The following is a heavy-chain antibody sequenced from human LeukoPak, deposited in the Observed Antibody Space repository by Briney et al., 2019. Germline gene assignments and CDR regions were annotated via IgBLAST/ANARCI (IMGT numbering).Heavy chain of an antibody. V-gene: IGHV3-48*04. Sequence: QPGGSLRLSCAASGFTFSSYSMNWVRQAPGKGLEWISYVSSSGTTIYYADSVKGRFTISRDNAKNSLYLQLNSLRAEDTAVYYCARDKQVVVGATTAYDYWGQGTLVTVSS. J-gene: IGHJ4*02. D-gene: IGHD1-26*01. CDR2: VSSSGTTI. CDR3: ARDKQVVVGATTAYDY. CDR1: GFTFSSYS.